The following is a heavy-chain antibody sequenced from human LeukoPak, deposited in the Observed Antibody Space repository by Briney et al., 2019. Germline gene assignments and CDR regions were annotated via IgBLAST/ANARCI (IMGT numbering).Heavy chain of an antibody. Sequence: SVKVSCKASGGTFSGYAISWVRQAPGQGLEWMGGIIPIFGTANYAQKFQGRVTITADKSTSTAYMELSSLRSEDTAVYYCARDLPYYDSSGYPEPYAFDIWGQGTMVTVSS. V-gene: IGHV1-69*06. J-gene: IGHJ3*02. CDR1: GGTFSGYA. CDR2: IIPIFGTA. D-gene: IGHD3-22*01. CDR3: ARDLPYYDSSGYPEPYAFDI.